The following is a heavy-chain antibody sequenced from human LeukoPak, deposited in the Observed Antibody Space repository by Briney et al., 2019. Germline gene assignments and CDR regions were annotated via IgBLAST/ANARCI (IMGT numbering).Heavy chain of an antibody. CDR3: AKEGRSLQTY. CDR2: IKEDGTET. CDR1: GFMFSSNW. Sequence: GGSLRLSCAASGFMFSSNWMSWVRLAPGKGLEWVADIKEDGTETYYVDPVKGRFTISRDNAKNSLYLQMNSLRVEDTAVYYCAKEGRSLQTYWGQGTLVTVSS. V-gene: IGHV3-7*03. D-gene: IGHD1-1*01. J-gene: IGHJ4*02.